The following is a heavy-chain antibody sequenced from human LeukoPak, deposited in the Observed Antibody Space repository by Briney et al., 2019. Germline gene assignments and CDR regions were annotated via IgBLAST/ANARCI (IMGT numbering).Heavy chain of an antibody. CDR2: INRDGSST. Sequence: GGSLRLSCAASGFTFNSYWMHWVRQAPGTGLVWVSRINRDGSSTTYADSVKGRFTISIDNAKNTLYLQMNSLRAEDTAVYYCAREGSGYVGLDYWGQGTLVTVSS. V-gene: IGHV3-74*01. CDR3: AREGSGYVGLDY. CDR1: GFTFNSYW. J-gene: IGHJ4*02. D-gene: IGHD5-12*01.